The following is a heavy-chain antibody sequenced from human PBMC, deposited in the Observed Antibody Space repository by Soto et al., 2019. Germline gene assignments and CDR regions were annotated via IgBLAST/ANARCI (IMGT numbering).Heavy chain of an antibody. CDR2: IYYSGST. D-gene: IGHD3-22*01. CDR1: GGSISSGGYY. CDR3: ARSLTTYYYDSSGYPRDYYFDY. J-gene: IGHJ4*02. Sequence: QVQLQESGPGLVKPSQTLSLTCTVSGGSISSGGYYWSWIRQHPGKGLEWIGYIYYSGSTYYNPSLKIRVTISVDTSKNQFSLKLSSVTAADTAVYYCARSLTTYYYDSSGYPRDYYFDYWGQGTLVTVSS. V-gene: IGHV4-31*03.